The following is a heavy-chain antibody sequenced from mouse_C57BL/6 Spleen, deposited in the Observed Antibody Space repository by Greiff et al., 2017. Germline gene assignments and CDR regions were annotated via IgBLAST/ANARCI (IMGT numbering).Heavy chain of an antibody. J-gene: IGHJ2*01. CDR2: IDPNRGGT. D-gene: IGHD1-1*01. V-gene: IGHV1-72*01. Sequence: QVQLQQPGAELVKPGASVKLSCKASGYTFTSYWMHWVKQRPGRGLEWIGRIDPNRGGTKYNEKFKSKATLTVDKPSSTAYMQLSSLTFEDSAVYYCARALITTVDYFDYWGQGTTLTVSS. CDR3: ARALITTVDYFDY. CDR1: GYTFTSYW.